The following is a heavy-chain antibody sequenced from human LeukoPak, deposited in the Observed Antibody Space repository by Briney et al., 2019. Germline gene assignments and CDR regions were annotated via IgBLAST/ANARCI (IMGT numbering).Heavy chain of an antibody. D-gene: IGHD4-17*01. Sequence: SVKVSCKASGFTFTSSAMQWVRQARGQRLEWIGWIVVGSGNTNYAQKFQERVTITRDMSTSTAYMELSSLRSEDTAVYYCAAGGRRTTPAFDYWGQGTLVTVSS. CDR3: AAGGRRTTPAFDY. CDR1: GFTFTSSA. V-gene: IGHV1-58*02. J-gene: IGHJ4*02. CDR2: IVVGSGNT.